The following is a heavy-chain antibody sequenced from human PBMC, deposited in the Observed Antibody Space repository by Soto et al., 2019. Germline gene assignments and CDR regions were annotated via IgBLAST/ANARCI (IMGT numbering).Heavy chain of an antibody. V-gene: IGHV3-23*01. CDR3: AKDRVLPAGIWSSFDY. D-gene: IGHD2-2*02. Sequence: GSMRLSCAVSGFTFSSYAMSWVRQAPGKGLERVSAISSSGGSRYYADSVKGRLTISRDNSKKTLYLRMNSLRAEDTVVYYCAKDRVLPAGIWSSFDYWGQGTLVTVSS. CDR2: ISSSGGSR. CDR1: GFTFSSYA. J-gene: IGHJ4*02.